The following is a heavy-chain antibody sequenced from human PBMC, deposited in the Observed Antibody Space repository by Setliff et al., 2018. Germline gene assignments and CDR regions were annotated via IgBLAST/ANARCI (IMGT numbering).Heavy chain of an antibody. CDR1: GGSFSTYF. J-gene: IGHJ4*02. D-gene: IGHD2-2*01. V-gene: IGHV4-34*01. CDR2: ISHSGSA. CDR3: RLVHCNTTSCEEALDF. Sequence: PSETLSLTCAVYGGSFSTYFWSWIRQPPGKGLEWIGEISHSGSANYNPSLKSRVTMSVDTSKNQFSLNLNSVTAADTAVYYFRLVHCNTTSCEEALDFWSQGTLVTVSS.